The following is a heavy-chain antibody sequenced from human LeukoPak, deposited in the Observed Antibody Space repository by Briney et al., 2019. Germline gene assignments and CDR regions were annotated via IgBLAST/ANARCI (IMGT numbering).Heavy chain of an antibody. V-gene: IGHV3-21*01. Sequence: PGGSLRLSCAASGFTFSSYSMNWVRQAPGKGLEWVSSISSSSSYIYYADSEKGRFTISRDNAKNSLYLQMNSLRAEDTAEYYCARGYSSSWGTSQFDYWGQGTLVTVSS. CDR1: GFTFSSYS. J-gene: IGHJ4*02. CDR2: ISSSSSYI. D-gene: IGHD6-13*01. CDR3: ARGYSSSWGTSQFDY.